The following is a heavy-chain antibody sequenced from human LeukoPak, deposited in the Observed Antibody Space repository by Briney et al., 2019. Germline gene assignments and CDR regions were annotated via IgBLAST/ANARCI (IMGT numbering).Heavy chain of an antibody. J-gene: IGHJ4*02. V-gene: IGHV3-30*18. CDR1: GFTFSSYG. CDR2: ISYDGSNK. Sequence: PGGSLRLSCAASGFTFSSYGMHWVRQAPGKGLEWVAVISYDGSNKYYADSVEGRLTISRDNSKNTLYLQMNSLRAEDTAVYYCAKDDGYSSSWPDYWGQGTLVTVSS. CDR3: AKDDGYSSSWPDY. D-gene: IGHD6-13*01.